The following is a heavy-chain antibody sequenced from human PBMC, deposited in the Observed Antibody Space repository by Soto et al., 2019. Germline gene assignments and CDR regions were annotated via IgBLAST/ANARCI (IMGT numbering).Heavy chain of an antibody. CDR1: GGTFSSYA. CDR3: ARDARGGDWD. Sequence: QVRLVQSGAEVKKPGSSVKVSCKASGGTFSSYAISWVLQATGQGLEWMGGIIPVFGTANYAQKFQGRVTITADEYTSTAYVELSSLRSEETAVYYCARDARGGDWDWGQGTLVTVSS. CDR2: IIPVFGTA. V-gene: IGHV1-69*01. D-gene: IGHD2-21*02. J-gene: IGHJ4*02.